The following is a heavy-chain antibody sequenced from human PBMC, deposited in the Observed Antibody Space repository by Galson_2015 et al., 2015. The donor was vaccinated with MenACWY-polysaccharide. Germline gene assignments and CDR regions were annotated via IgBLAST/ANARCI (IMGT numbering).Heavy chain of an antibody. D-gene: IGHD6-13*01. Sequence: CAISGDSVSSHSGSWHWVRQSPSGGLEWLGRTSYRSKWYSYYGASVKGRITINPDTSKNQFSLQLNSVTPEDTAVYYCARIHSGSSSDFDYWSQRTLFTVSS. CDR3: ARIHSGSSSDFDY. CDR2: TSYRSKWYS. V-gene: IGHV6-1*01. CDR1: GDSVSSHSGS. J-gene: IGHJ4*02.